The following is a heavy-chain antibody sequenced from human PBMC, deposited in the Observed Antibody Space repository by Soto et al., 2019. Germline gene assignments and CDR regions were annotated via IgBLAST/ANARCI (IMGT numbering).Heavy chain of an antibody. D-gene: IGHD3-10*01. CDR2: ISGGMSDNT. J-gene: IGHJ4*02. CDR3: TYVTGF. V-gene: IGHV3-23*01. Sequence: EVQLLESGGGLVQAGGSLRLSCVGSGFTLTAYAMNWVRQPPGKGLEWVSAISGGMSDNTYYADSVKGRFTISEDKSPNTLYMQIIRLRVLNTAVDFCTYVTGFGGQGTLVTVSP. CDR1: GFTLTAYA.